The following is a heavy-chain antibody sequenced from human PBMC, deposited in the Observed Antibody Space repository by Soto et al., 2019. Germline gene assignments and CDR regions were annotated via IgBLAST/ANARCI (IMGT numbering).Heavy chain of an antibody. D-gene: IGHD5-12*01. CDR2: ITGSGNTI. CDR3: ERARMLERWLQVGRPHCFDY. V-gene: IGHV3-48*03. J-gene: IGHJ4*02. Sequence: PGGYLRLACAAFGFAFSSYEMNWVRQAPGKVLEWVSYITGSGNTIYYADSVRGRFTISREXAKNSLDLQMNTLRAEDTAVYYWERARMLERWLQVGRPHCFDYWGRGPLVTVSS. CDR1: GFAFSSYE.